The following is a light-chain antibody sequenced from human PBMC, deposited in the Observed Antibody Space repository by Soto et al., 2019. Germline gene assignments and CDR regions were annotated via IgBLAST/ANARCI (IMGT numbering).Light chain of an antibody. Sequence: EIVLTQSPGPLSFSPGERATLSCRASQSVSSRQLAWYQQKPGQPPRLPIYGISTRAAGIPARFSASGSGTDFTLTISDVQPEDFALYYCHQRQSWPRTFGQGTKVDIK. J-gene: IGKJ1*01. CDR2: GIS. CDR3: HQRQSWPRT. V-gene: IGKV3-11*01. CDR1: QSVSSRQ.